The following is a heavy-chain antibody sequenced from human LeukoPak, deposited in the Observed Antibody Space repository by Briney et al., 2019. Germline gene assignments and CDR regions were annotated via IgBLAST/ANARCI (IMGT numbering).Heavy chain of an antibody. CDR1: GGSISSYY. V-gene: IGHV4-59*01. Sequence: SETLSLTCTVSGGSISSYYWSWIRRPPGKGLEWIGYIYYSGSTNYNPSLKSRVTISVDTSKNQFSLKLSSVTAADTAVYYCARRGYSYGYVDYWGQETLVTVSS. CDR2: IYYSGST. CDR3: ARRGYSYGYVDY. J-gene: IGHJ4*02. D-gene: IGHD5-18*01.